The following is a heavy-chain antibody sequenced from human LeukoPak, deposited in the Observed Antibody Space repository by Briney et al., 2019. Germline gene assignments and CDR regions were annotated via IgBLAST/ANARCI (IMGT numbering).Heavy chain of an antibody. V-gene: IGHV3-48*03. Sequence: GGSLRLSCAASGFTFSSYEMSWVRQAPGKGVEWVSYISSYGSTIYTADSVKGRFTVSRDNAKKSLYLQMNSLRAEDTAVYYCARLLWELVPGVFDIWGQGTVVTVSS. CDR3: ARLLWELVPGVFDI. J-gene: IGHJ3*02. D-gene: IGHD1-26*01. CDR1: GFTFSSYE. CDR2: ISSYGSTI.